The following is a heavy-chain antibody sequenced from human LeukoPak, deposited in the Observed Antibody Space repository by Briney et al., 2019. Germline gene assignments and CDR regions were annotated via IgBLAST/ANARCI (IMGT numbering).Heavy chain of an antibody. V-gene: IGHV4-39*01. Sequence: SETLSLTCTVSGGSISSSSYYWGWIRQPPGKGLEWIGSIYYSGSTYYNPSLKSRVTISVDTSKNQFSLKLSSVTAADTAVYYCARRIHYGSGSYSYFDYWGQGTLVTVSS. CDR3: ARRIHYGSGSYSYFDY. CDR1: GGSISSSSYY. CDR2: IYYSGST. D-gene: IGHD3-10*01. J-gene: IGHJ4*02.